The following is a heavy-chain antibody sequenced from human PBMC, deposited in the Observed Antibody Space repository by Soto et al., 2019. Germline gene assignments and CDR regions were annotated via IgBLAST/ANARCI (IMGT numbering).Heavy chain of an antibody. J-gene: IGHJ5*02. CDR1: GFTFSSYA. Sequence: QVQLVESGGGVVQPGRSLRLSCAASGFTFSSYAMHWVRQAPGKGLEWVALISYDGGNKYYTDSVKGRFTISRENSKNPLYLQMNSLRTEDTAVYYCAKGCGRGYDLCGSWGQGTLVTVSS. CDR2: ISYDGGNK. CDR3: AKGCGRGYDLCGS. V-gene: IGHV3-30-3*01. D-gene: IGHD5-12*01.